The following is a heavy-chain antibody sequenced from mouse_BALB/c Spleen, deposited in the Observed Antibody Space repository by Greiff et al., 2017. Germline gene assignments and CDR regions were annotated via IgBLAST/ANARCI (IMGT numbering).Heavy chain of an antibody. CDR2: ISSGGSYT. CDR3: ARQGNGVRRAMDY. J-gene: IGHJ4*01. D-gene: IGHD2-14*01. Sequence: EVMLVESGGGLVKPGGSLKLSCAASGFTFSSYAMSWVRQTPEKRLEWVATISSGGSYTYYPDSVKGRFTISRDNAKNTLYLQMSSLRSEDTAMYYCARQGNGVRRAMDYWGQGTSVTVSS. CDR1: GFTFSSYA. V-gene: IGHV5-9-3*01.